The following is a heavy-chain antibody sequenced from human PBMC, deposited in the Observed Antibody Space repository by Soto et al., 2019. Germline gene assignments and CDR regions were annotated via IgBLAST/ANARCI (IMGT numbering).Heavy chain of an antibody. V-gene: IGHV1-18*01. CDR1: GYTFTNYG. D-gene: IGHD2-15*01. CDR3: ARRGSNKWDEDFDF. Sequence: QVQLVQSGAEVKKPGASVKVSCQASGYTFTNYGISWVRQAPGQGLEWVGWISPYNGDTRYAQNVQGRVTLTTDTSTSGAYMELRSLRSDDTALYYCARRGSNKWDEDFDFWGQGTLVTVSS. CDR2: ISPYNGDT. J-gene: IGHJ4*02.